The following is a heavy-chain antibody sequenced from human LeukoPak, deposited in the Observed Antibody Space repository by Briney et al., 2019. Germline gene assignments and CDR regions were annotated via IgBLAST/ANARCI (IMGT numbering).Heavy chain of an antibody. CDR1: GYTFTGHY. CDR3: ARGPRAVFFGGGADAFDI. D-gene: IGHD3-3*01. J-gene: IGHJ3*02. V-gene: IGHV1-2*02. CDR2: INPNSGGT. Sequence: ASVKVSCKASGYTFTGHYIHWVRQAPGQGLEWMGWINPNSGGTSFAQKFQGRVTITRNTSISTAYMELSSLRSEDTAVYYCARGPRAVFFGGGADAFDIWGQGTMVTVSS.